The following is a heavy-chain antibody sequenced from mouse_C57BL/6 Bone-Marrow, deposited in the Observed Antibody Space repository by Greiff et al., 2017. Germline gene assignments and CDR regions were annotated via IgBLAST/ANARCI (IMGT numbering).Heavy chain of an antibody. D-gene: IGHD1-1*01. CDR3: ARPLLLRYPDD. Sequence: VQLQQSGPVLVKPGASVKMSCKASGYTFTYYYMTWVKQSHGKSLEWIGVINPYNGGTSYNQKFKGKATLTVDKSSSTAYMELNSLTSEDSAVYYCARPLLLRYPDDWGQGTTLTVSS. J-gene: IGHJ2*01. V-gene: IGHV1-19*01. CDR2: INPYNGGT. CDR1: GYTFTYYY.